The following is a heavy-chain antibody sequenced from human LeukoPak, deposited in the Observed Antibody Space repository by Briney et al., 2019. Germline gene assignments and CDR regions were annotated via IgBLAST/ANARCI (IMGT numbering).Heavy chain of an antibody. CDR1: GGTFISYA. CDR3: ARGPLYDFWSDY. V-gene: IGHV1-69*04. CDR2: IIPILSIA. Sequence: SVKVSCKASGGTFISYAISWVRQAPGQGLEWMGRIIPILSIANYAQKFQGRVTITADKSTSTAYMELSSLRSEDTAVYYCARGPLYDFWSDYWGQGTLVTVSS. D-gene: IGHD3-3*01. J-gene: IGHJ4*02.